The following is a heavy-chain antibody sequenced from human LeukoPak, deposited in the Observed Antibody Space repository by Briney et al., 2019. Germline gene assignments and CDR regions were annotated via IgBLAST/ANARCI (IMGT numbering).Heavy chain of an antibody. CDR2: IFTSGAT. CDR3: ARVHWNYDGLAWFDP. CDR1: GGSIDRYS. D-gene: IGHD1-7*01. V-gene: IGHV4-4*07. Sequence: SETLSLTCTVSGGSIDRYSWSWIRQPAGKGLEWIGRIFTSGATFYNPSLKTRVTMSIATSKNQFSLKLSSVTAADTAVYYCARVHWNYDGLAWFDPWGQGTLVTVSS. J-gene: IGHJ5*02.